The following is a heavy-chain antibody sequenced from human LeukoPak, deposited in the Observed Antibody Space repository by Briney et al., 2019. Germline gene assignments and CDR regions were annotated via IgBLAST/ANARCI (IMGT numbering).Heavy chain of an antibody. CDR2: ITNNGATT. CDR1: GFTFSSNS. D-gene: IGHD3-10*01. J-gene: IGHJ4*02. V-gene: IGHV3-23*01. Sequence: GGSLRLSCEASGFTFSSNSMNWVRQAPGRGLEWVSVITNNGATTYYADSVKGRFTISRDNSTNMLYLQMNSLRAEDTAVYYCAKDWGYGSGTYYPHWGQGTLVTVSS. CDR3: AKDWGYGSGTYYPH.